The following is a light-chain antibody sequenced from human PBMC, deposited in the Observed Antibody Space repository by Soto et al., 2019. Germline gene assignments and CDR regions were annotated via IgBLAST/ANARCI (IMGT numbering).Light chain of an antibody. CDR1: SSDVGGYNY. V-gene: IGLV2-14*01. CDR3: SSYTSSSTPYVV. Sequence: QSVLTQPASVSGSPGQSITISCTGTSSDVGGYNYISWYQQHPGKAPKLMIYDVSNRPSGVSNRFSGSKSGNTASLTISGLPAEDEADYYCSSYTSSSTPYVVFGGGTKVTVL. CDR2: DVS. J-gene: IGLJ2*01.